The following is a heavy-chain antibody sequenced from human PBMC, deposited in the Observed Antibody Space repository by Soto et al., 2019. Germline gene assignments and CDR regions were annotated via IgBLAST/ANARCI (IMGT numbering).Heavy chain of an antibody. J-gene: IGHJ4*02. Sequence: PSETLSLTCFVSGGSISSGGYYWNWIRQHPGKGLEWIGYSYFSGNTYYNPSLKSRVTISVDTSKNQFSLRLSSVTAADTAVYYCARDTQYTDSSGYYFSSGKFAYWGQGILVTVSX. CDR1: GGSISSGGYY. D-gene: IGHD3-22*01. V-gene: IGHV4-31*03. CDR3: ARDTQYTDSSGYYFSSGKFAY. CDR2: SYFSGNT.